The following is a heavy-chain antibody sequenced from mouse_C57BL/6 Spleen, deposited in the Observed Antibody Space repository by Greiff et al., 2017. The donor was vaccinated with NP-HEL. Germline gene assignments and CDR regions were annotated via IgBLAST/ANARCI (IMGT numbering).Heavy chain of an antibody. Sequence: QVQLKESGPELVKPGASVKISCKASGYAFSSSWMNWVKQRPGKGLEWIGRIYPGDGDTNYNGKFKGKATLTADKSSSTAYMQLSSLTSEDSAVYFCARSNPPAPYAMDYWGQGTSVTVSS. CDR2: IYPGDGDT. CDR3: ARSNPPAPYAMDY. J-gene: IGHJ4*01. CDR1: GYAFSSSW. V-gene: IGHV1-82*01.